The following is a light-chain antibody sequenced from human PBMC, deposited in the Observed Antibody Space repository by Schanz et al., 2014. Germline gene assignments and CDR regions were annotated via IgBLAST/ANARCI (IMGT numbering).Light chain of an antibody. Sequence: EIVLTQSPGTLSLSPGERATLSCRASQSVSSNYLAWYQRKRGQAPRLLIYAASSRATGIPDRFSGAGSGTDFTLTISRLEPEDFAVYYCQQYGSSPPGITFGQGTRLEIK. J-gene: IGKJ5*01. CDR2: AAS. CDR3: QQYGSSPPGIT. CDR1: QSVSSNY. V-gene: IGKV3-20*01.